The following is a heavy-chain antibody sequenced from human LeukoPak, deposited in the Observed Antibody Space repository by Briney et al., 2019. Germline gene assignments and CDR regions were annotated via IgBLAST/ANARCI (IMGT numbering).Heavy chain of an antibody. Sequence: PGGSLRLSCAASGVTFSSYGMHWVRQAPGKGLGWVAVISYDGTNKDYADSVKGRLTISRDNSKITLYLQMNSLRPEDTAVYYCARNSVGGSFFDYWGQGILVTVSS. CDR3: ARNSVGGSFFDY. D-gene: IGHD3-16*01. CDR1: GVTFSSYG. V-gene: IGHV3-30-3*01. CDR2: ISYDGTNK. J-gene: IGHJ4*02.